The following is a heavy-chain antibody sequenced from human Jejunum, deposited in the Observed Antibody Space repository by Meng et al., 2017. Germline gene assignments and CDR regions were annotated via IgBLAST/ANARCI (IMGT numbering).Heavy chain of an antibody. CDR3: ARDLRFCRSSNCPYYFDY. Sequence: GGSLRLSCVASGFNFNNYGMHWVRQAPGKGLEWVAIIWYDETNINYAASVEGRFTISRDNSKDTLYLEMNNLRAEDTAIYYCARDLRFCRSSNCPYYFDYWGQGTLVTVSS. CDR2: IWYDETNI. V-gene: IGHV3-33*01. J-gene: IGHJ4*02. D-gene: IGHD2-2*01. CDR1: GFNFNNYG.